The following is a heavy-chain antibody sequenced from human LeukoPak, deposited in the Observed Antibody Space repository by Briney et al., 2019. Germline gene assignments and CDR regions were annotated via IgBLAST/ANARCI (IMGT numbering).Heavy chain of an antibody. Sequence: PGGSLRLSCAASGFTFSSYGMHWVRQAPGKGLEWVAVIWYDGSNKYYADSVKGRFTISRDNSKNTLYLQMNSLRAEDTAVYYCAREFGYSSSWPGWFDPWGQGTLVTVSS. CDR3: AREFGYSSSWPGWFDP. CDR2: IWYDGSNK. CDR1: GFTFSSYG. J-gene: IGHJ5*02. D-gene: IGHD6-13*01. V-gene: IGHV3-33*01.